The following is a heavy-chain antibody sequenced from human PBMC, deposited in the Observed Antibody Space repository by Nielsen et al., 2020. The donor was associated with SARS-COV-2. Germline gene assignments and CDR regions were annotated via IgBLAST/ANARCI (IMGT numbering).Heavy chain of an antibody. CDR2: IWYDGSNK. J-gene: IGHJ6*03. Sequence: GESLKISCAASGFTFSSYGMHWVRQAPGKGLEWVAVIWYDGSNKYYADSVKGRFTISRDNSKNTLYLQMNSLRAEDTAVYYCARDRRADYYYMDVWGKGTTVTVSS. CDR3: ARDRRADYYYMDV. V-gene: IGHV3-33*01. CDR1: GFTFSSYG.